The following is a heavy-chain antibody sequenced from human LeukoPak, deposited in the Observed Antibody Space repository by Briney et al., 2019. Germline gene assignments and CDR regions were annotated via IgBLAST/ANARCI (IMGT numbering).Heavy chain of an antibody. J-gene: IGHJ4*02. CDR2: ISSSGSTI. D-gene: IGHD3-3*01. V-gene: IGHV3-48*03. Sequence: GGSLRLSCAASGFTFSSYEMNWVRQAPGKGLKWVSYISSSGSTIYYADSVKGRFTISRDNAKNSLYLQMNSLRAEDTAVYYCARDREYDFFDYWGQGTLVTVSS. CDR3: ARDREYDFFDY. CDR1: GFTFSSYE.